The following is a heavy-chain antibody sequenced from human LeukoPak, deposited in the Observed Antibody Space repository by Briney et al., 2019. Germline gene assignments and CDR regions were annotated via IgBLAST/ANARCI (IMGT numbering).Heavy chain of an antibody. J-gene: IGHJ4*02. D-gene: IGHD5-24*01. Sequence: SQTLSLTCTVSGGSFSSGLYYWTWIRQPAGKGLEWIGRIYISGSTNYNPSLKSRVTISRDPSKNEFSLKLSSVTAADTAVYYCARDSRRDGYNLDYWGRGTLVTVPS. V-gene: IGHV4-61*02. CDR1: GGSFSSGLYY. CDR3: ARDSRRDGYNLDY. CDR2: IYISGST.